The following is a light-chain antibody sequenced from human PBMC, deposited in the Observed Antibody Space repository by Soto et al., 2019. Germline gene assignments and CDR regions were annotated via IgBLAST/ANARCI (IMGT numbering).Light chain of an antibody. Sequence: ALTHPASVSGSPGQSITISCTGTSSDVGGYNYVSWYQHHPGKAPKLMIYEVTNRPSGVSIRFSGSKSGTTASLTISGLQAEDEADYYCLSFTSSFTYIFGTGTKVTVL. CDR1: SSDVGGYNY. CDR2: EVT. J-gene: IGLJ1*01. V-gene: IGLV2-14*01. CDR3: LSFTSSFTYI.